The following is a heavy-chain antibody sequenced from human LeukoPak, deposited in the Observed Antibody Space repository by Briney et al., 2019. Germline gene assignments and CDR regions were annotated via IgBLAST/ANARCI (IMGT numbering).Heavy chain of an antibody. J-gene: IGHJ3*02. CDR2: TCYRSKWYN. CDR1: GDSVSSNSAA. D-gene: IGHD3-22*01. V-gene: IGHV6-1*01. Sequence: SQTLSLTCAISGDSVSSNSAAWIWIRQSPSRGLEWLGRTCYRSKWYNDYAVSVKSRITINSDTSKNQFSLQLNSVTPEDTAVYYCARPFYYNSGGYLDAFDIWGQGTMVAVSS. CDR3: ARPFYYNSGGYLDAFDI.